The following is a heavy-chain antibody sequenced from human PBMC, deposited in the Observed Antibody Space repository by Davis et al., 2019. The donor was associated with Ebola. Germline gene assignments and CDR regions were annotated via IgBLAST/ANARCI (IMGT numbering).Heavy chain of an antibody. Sequence: GESLKISCAASGFTFSSYSMNWVRQAPGKGLEWVSSISSSSSYIYYADSVKGRFTISRGNAKNSLYLQMNSLRAEDTAVYYCARETIPYYFDYWGQGTLVTVSS. V-gene: IGHV3-21*01. CDR1: GFTFSSYS. CDR3: ARETIPYYFDY. D-gene: IGHD3-3*01. CDR2: ISSSSSYI. J-gene: IGHJ4*02.